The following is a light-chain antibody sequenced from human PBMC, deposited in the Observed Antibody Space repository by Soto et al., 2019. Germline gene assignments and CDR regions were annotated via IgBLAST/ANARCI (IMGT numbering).Light chain of an antibody. CDR2: RDS. J-gene: IGLJ2*01. CDR3: RVWYGSSYVV. CDR1: NIGSKN. Sequence: SYELTQPLSVSVALGQTARITCGGNNIGSKNVHWYQQKPGQAPVLVIYRDSNRPSGIPERFSGSNSGNRATLTTSRAQAGDEAGYYCRVWYGSSYVVLGGETKRTVL. V-gene: IGLV3-9*01.